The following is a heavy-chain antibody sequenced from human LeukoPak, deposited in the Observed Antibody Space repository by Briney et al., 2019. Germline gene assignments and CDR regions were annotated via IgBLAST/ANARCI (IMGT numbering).Heavy chain of an antibody. CDR2: INDSGNNT. D-gene: IGHD5-18*01. J-gene: IGHJ4*02. Sequence: GSLRLSCAASGFTFNNYAMSWVRQAPGKGLEWVSTINDSGNNTYYADSVKGRFTISRDNSKNTLYLQMNTLRAEDTAVYYCAKCGLHTFGLYLYWGQGTLITISS. CDR3: AKCGLHTFGLYLY. V-gene: IGHV3-23*01. CDR1: GFTFNNYA.